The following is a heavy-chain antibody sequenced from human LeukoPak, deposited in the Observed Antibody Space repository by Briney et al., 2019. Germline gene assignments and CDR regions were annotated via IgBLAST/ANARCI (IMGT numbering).Heavy chain of an antibody. CDR3: ASLYSESSGYYPDNWFDP. V-gene: IGHV1-18*01. Sequence: GASVKVSCKASGYTFTSYGISWVRQAPGQGLEWMGWISAYNGNTNYAQKLQGRLTITTDESTSTAFMELSSLTSEDTAVYYCASLYSESSGYYPDNWFDPWGQGTLVTVSS. CDR1: GYTFTSYG. CDR2: ISAYNGNT. D-gene: IGHD3-22*01. J-gene: IGHJ5*02.